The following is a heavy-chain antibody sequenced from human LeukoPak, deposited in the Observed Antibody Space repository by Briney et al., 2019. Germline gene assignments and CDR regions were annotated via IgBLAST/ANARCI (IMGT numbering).Heavy chain of an antibody. D-gene: IGHD3-10*01. CDR1: GGSFSGYY. J-gene: IGHJ5*02. CDR3: ARGSNYGSETNWFDP. V-gene: IGHV4-34*01. Sequence: SETLSLTCAVYGGSFSGYYWSWIRQPPGKGLEWIGEINHSGSTNYNPSLKSRVTISVDTSKNQFSLKLSSVTAADTAVYYCARGSNYGSETNWFDPWGQGTLVTVSS. CDR2: INHSGST.